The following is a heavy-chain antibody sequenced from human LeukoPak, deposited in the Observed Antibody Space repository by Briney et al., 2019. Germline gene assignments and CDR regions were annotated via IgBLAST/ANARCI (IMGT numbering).Heavy chain of an antibody. D-gene: IGHD3-22*01. Sequence: ASVKVSCKASGYIFTGYFMHWVRQAPGQGLEWMGWLNPNSGDTNYAQKFQGRVTMTRDTSISTAYMELSRLRSDDTAVYYCARDERYDSSGYPFDYWGQGILVSVSS. CDR2: LNPNSGDT. V-gene: IGHV1-2*02. CDR1: GYIFTGYF. CDR3: ARDERYDSSGYPFDY. J-gene: IGHJ4*02.